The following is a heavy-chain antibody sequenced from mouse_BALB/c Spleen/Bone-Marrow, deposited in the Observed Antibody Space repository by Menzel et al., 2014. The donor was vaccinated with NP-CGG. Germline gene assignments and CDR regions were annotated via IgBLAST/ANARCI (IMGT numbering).Heavy chain of an antibody. CDR1: GYLFTDYI. CDR2: INPYYGST. J-gene: IGHJ4*01. D-gene: IGHD2-1*01. CDR3: AREDGNYGDAMDY. Sequence: LVESGPELVKPGASVKISCKASGYLFTDYIMVWVKQSHGKSLEWIENINPYYGSTSYNLKFKGKATLTVDKSSNTAYMQLNSLTSEDSAVYYCAREDGNYGDAMDYWGQGTSVTVSS. V-gene: IGHV1-39*01.